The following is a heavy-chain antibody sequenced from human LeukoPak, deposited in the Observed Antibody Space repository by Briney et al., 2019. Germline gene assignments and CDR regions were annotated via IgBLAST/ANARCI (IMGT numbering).Heavy chain of an antibody. CDR3: ARGAKWAYYFDY. D-gene: IGHD1-26*01. CDR2: INTDGSTT. CDR1: GFTFSRYW. J-gene: IGHJ4*02. Sequence: PGGSLRLSCVASGFTFSRYWIHWVRQAPGKGLVWVSRINTDGSTTSYADSVKGRFTISRDNAKDTLYLHMNSLTAEDTAVYYCARGAKWAYYFDYWGQGTLVTVSS. V-gene: IGHV3-74*01.